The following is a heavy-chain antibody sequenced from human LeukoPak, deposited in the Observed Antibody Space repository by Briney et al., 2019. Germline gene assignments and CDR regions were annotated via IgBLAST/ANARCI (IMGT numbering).Heavy chain of an antibody. CDR3: ARRDSISDY. D-gene: IGHD3-3*02. Sequence: GGSLRLSCAASGFTFSSYSMNWVRQAPGKGLEWVSSISSSSGYIYYADSVKGRFTISRDNAKNSLYLQMNSLRAEDTAVYYCARRDSISDYWGQGTLVTVSS. CDR1: GFTFSSYS. J-gene: IGHJ4*02. V-gene: IGHV3-21*01. CDR2: ISSSSGYI.